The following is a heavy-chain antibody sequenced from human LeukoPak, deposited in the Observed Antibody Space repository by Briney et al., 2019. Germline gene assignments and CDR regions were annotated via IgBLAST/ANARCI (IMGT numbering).Heavy chain of an antibody. CDR3: ATERQKYFDY. D-gene: IGHD1-1*01. J-gene: IGHJ4*02. V-gene: IGHV3-43*01. CDR1: GFAFDTYT. CDR2: ITFDGHSA. Sequence: PGGSLRLSCAASGFAFDTYTMHWVRHAPGRGLEWVSLITFDGHSAFYADSVRGRFTISRDNSRNSLVLQMNGLRTEDTALYYCATERQKYFDYWGRGTLVTVSS.